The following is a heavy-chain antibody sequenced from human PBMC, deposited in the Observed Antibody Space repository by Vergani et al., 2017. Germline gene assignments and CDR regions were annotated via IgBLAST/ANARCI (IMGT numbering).Heavy chain of an antibody. Sequence: EVQLVESGGGLVQPGGSLRLSCAASGFTFSSYWMSWVRQAPGKGLEWVANIKQDGSEKYYVDSVKGRFTISRDNAKNSLYLQMNSLRAEDTALYYCAKARYCSGGSCYLLDIWGQGTMVTVSS. CDR3: AKARYCSGGSCYLLDI. D-gene: IGHD2-15*01. CDR2: IKQDGSEK. J-gene: IGHJ3*02. CDR1: GFTFSSYW. V-gene: IGHV3-7*03.